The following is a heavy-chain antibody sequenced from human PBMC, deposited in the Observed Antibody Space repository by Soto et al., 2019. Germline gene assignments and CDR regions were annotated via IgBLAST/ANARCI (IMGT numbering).Heavy chain of an antibody. CDR1: GGTFSSYA. CDR2: IIPIFGTA. D-gene: IGHD3-22*01. J-gene: IGHJ3*02. Sequence: SVKVSCKASGGTFSSYAISWVRQAPGQGLEWMGGIIPIFGTANYAQKFQGRVTITADESTSTAYMELSSLRSEDTAVYYCARDLGYYYDSSGSRPDAFDIWGQGTMVTVSS. CDR3: ARDLGYYYDSSGSRPDAFDI. V-gene: IGHV1-69*13.